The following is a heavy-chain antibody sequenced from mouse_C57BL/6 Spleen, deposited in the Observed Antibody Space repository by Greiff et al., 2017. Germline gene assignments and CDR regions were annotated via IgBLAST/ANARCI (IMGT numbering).Heavy chain of an antibody. D-gene: IGHD1-1*01. CDR3: AISDYYGSSSAWFAY. Sequence: QVQLQQPGAELVKPGASVKVSCKASGYTFTSYWMHWVKQRPGQGLEWIGRIHPSDSDTNYNQKFKGKATLTVDKSSRTAYMQLSSLTSEDSAVYYCAISDYYGSSSAWFAYWGQGTLVTVSA. CDR1: GYTFTSYW. V-gene: IGHV1-74*01. CDR2: IHPSDSDT. J-gene: IGHJ3*01.